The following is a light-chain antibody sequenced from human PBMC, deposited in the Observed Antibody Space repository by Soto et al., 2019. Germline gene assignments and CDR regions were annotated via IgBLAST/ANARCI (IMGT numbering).Light chain of an antibody. J-gene: IGKJ3*01. V-gene: IGKV1-33*01. CDR2: DAS. CDR1: QDIGNS. CDR3: QKSDHLPL. Sequence: DIQMTQSPPSLSASVGDRVTITCQASQDIGNSLNWFQHKPGKAPNLVIYDASNLEIGVPSRFSGSGSGTDFTFTINSLLPEDIATYYCQKSDHLPLFGPGTKVESK.